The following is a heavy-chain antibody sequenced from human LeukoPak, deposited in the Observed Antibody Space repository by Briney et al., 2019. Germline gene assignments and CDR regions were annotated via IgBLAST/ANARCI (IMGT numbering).Heavy chain of an antibody. V-gene: IGHV3-7*01. CDR3: VRDRGRASVDY. CDR1: GFTFDGYW. D-gene: IGHD1-26*01. Sequence: GGSLRLSCAASGFTFDGYWISWVRQAPGKGLEWVANIKQDASEEYYVDSVKGRFTISRDNAKNSLYLQMNSLRAEDTAVYYCVRDRGRASVDYWGQGTLVTVSS. J-gene: IGHJ4*02. CDR2: IKQDASEE.